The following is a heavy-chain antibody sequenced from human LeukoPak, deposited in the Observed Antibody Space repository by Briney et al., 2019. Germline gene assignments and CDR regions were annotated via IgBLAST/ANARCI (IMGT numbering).Heavy chain of an antibody. Sequence: GGSRRLSCAASGFTFSSYSMNWVRQAPGKGLEWVSFISSSSSYIYYADSVKGRFTISRDNAKNSLYLQMNSLRAEDTAVYYCTRDEDFYSSSSDYWGQGTLVTVSS. J-gene: IGHJ4*02. D-gene: IGHD6-6*01. CDR3: TRDEDFYSSSSDY. CDR2: ISSSSSYI. V-gene: IGHV3-21*01. CDR1: GFTFSSYS.